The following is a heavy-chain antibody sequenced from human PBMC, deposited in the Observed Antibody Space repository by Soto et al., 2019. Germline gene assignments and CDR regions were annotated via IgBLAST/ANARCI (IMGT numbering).Heavy chain of an antibody. D-gene: IGHD3-9*01. Sequence: GASVKVSCKASGYTFTSYGISWVRQAPGQGLEWMGWISAYNGNTNYAQKLQGRVTMTTDTSTSTAYMELRSLRSDDTAVYYCARDGQTYYDISTGSEIGYYYYGMEVWGQGTTVTVSS. CDR3: ARDGQTYYDISTGSEIGYYYYGMEV. CDR1: GYTFTSYG. V-gene: IGHV1-18*01. J-gene: IGHJ6*02. CDR2: ISAYNGNT.